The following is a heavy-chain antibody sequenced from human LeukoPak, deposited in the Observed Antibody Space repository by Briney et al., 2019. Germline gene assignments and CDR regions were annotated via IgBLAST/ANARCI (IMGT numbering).Heavy chain of an antibody. CDR2: INTNGANT. CDR3: VKGLDYNSSQMDS. CDR1: GFTFGDYA. J-gene: IGHJ4*02. Sequence: GGSLRLSCTASGFTFGDYAMSWFRQAPGKGLEYVSSINTNGANTYYADSVKGRFTISRDNSRNTVYVQMNSLTPEDTAVYYCVKGLDYNSSQMDSWGQGTLVTVSS. V-gene: IGHV3-64*05. D-gene: IGHD6-6*01.